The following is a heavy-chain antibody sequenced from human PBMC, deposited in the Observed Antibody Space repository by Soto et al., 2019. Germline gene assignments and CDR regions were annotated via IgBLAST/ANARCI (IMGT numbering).Heavy chain of an antibody. CDR3: ARGSGSRFYYYYGMDV. CDR2: IYPGDSDT. V-gene: IGHV5-51*01. D-gene: IGHD3-10*01. J-gene: IGHJ6*02. CDR1: GYSFTSYW. Sequence: HGESLKISCKGSGYSFTSYWIGWVRQMPGKGLEWMGIIYPGDSDTRYSPSFQGQVTISADKSISTAYLQWSSLKASDTAMYYCARGSGSRFYYYYGMDVWGQGTTVTVSS.